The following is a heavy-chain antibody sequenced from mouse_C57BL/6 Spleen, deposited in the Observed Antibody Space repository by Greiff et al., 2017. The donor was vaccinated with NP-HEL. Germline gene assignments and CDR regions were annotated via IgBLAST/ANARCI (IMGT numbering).Heavy chain of an antibody. Sequence: VQLQQSGASVKISCKASGYAFSSYWMNWVKQRPGKGLEWIGQIYPGDGDTNYNGKFKGKATLTADKSSSTAYMQLSSLTSEDSAVYFCARSDYDYVGAMDYWGQGTSVTVSS. CDR3: ARSDYDYVGAMDY. CDR2: IYPGDGDT. D-gene: IGHD2-4*01. J-gene: IGHJ4*01. CDR1: GYAFSSYW. V-gene: IGHV1-80*01.